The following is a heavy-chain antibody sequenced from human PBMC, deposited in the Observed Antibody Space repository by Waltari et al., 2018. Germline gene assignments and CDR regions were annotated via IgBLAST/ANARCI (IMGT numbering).Heavy chain of an antibody. CDR1: GFGFSASY. D-gene: IGHD3-10*01. Sequence: ELLLVESGGGLVKPGGSLRFTCAASGFGFSASYMNWVREAPGKGLEWVSSIGGGSRSYIFYADSVKGRFTVSRDNAKNSLYLQMNSLRAGDTAVYYCTRDLYGSGGDWFDPWGQGTLVTVSS. V-gene: IGHV3-21*03. J-gene: IGHJ5*02. CDR2: IGGGSRSYI. CDR3: TRDLYGSGGDWFDP.